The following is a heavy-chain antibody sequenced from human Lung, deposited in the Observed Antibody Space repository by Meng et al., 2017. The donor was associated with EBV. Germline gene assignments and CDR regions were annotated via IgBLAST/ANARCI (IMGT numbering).Heavy chain of an antibody. V-gene: IGHV4-31*03. Sequence: QVQLQESGPGLVKPSQTLSLICTVSGGSIRSGGHYWSWIRQHPEKGLEWIGYIYYSGSTYYKPSLKSRLTISVDSSKNQLSLRLSSVTAADTAVYYCARGLWYYDRGGYFDNWGRGTLVTVSS. CDR3: ARGLWYYDRGGYFDN. J-gene: IGHJ4*02. D-gene: IGHD3-22*01. CDR2: IYYSGST. CDR1: GGSIRSGGHY.